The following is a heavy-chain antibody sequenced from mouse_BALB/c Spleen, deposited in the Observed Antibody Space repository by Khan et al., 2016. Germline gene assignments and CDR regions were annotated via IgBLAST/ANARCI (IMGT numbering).Heavy chain of an antibody. D-gene: IGHD1-1*01. CDR2: IDPANGNT. CDR3: ARELYYYGSSYYAMDY. Sequence: VQLQQSGAELVKPGASVKLSCTASGFNIKDTYMHWVKQRPEQGLEWIGRIDPANGNTKYDPKFQGKATITADTSSNTAYLQLSSLTSEDTAVYYCARELYYYGSSYYAMDYWGQGTSVTVSS. V-gene: IGHV14-3*02. CDR1: GFNIKDTY. J-gene: IGHJ4*01.